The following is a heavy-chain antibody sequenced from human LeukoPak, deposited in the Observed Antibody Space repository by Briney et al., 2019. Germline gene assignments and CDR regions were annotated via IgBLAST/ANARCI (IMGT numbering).Heavy chain of an antibody. CDR1: GYSFTDYY. Sequence: GASVKVSCKTSGYSFTDYYMHWVHQAPGQGLEWMGWINPNSGGTSSAQKFQGRVTMTRDTSITTVFMEVKWLTSDDTAMYYCARADRLHGGPYLIGPWGQGTLVTVSS. CDR2: INPNSGGT. D-gene: IGHD3-16*01. CDR3: ARADRLHGGPYLIGP. J-gene: IGHJ5*02. V-gene: IGHV1-2*02.